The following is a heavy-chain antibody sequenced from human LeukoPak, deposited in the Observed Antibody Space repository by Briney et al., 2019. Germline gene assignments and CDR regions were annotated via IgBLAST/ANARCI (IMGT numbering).Heavy chain of an antibody. Sequence: ASVKVSCKASGYTFTSYYMHWVRQAPGQGLEWMGIVNPSGGSTSYAQKFQGRVTMTRDMSTSTVYMELSSLRSEDTAVYYCARVNTGKSGSYCRALDYWGQGTLVTVSS. V-gene: IGHV1-46*01. CDR1: GYTFTSYY. J-gene: IGHJ4*02. CDR2: VNPSGGST. D-gene: IGHD1-26*01. CDR3: ARVNTGKSGSYCRALDY.